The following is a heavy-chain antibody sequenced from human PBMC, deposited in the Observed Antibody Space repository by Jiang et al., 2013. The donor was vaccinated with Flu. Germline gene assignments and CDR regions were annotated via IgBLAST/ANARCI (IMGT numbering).Heavy chain of an antibody. CDR1: GYTFTSYY. Sequence: KVSCKASGYTFTSYYMHWVRQAPGQGLEWMGIINPSGGSASYAXKFQGRVTMTRDTSTSTVYMELSSLRSEDTAVYYCARDRDWTSSGLGGWFDPWGQGTLVTVSS. CDR3: ARDRDWTSSGLGGWFDP. CDR2: INPSGGSA. J-gene: IGHJ5*02. D-gene: IGHD6-13*01. V-gene: IGHV1-46*01.